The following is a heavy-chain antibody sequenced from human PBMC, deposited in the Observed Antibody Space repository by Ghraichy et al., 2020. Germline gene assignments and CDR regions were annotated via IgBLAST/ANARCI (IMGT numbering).Heavy chain of an antibody. CDR1: GFSLSTSGVG. CDR2: IYWNDDK. Sequence: SGPTLVKPTQTLTLTGTFSGFSLSTSGVGVGWIRQPPGKALEWLALIYWNDDKRYSPSLKSRLTITKDTSKNQVVLTMTNMDPVDTATYYCAHRGYGGNWFDPWGQGTLVTVSS. V-gene: IGHV2-5*01. D-gene: IGHD4-23*01. J-gene: IGHJ5*02. CDR3: AHRGYGGNWFDP.